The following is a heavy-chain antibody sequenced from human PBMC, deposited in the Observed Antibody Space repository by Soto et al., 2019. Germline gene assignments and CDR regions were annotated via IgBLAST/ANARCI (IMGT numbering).Heavy chain of an antibody. V-gene: IGHV1-18*04. CDR3: ARDLGGSGYTGAY. CDR2: ISTYNGNT. D-gene: IGHD6-25*01. J-gene: IGHJ4*02. Sequence: ASVKVSCKTSGYIFRSYGINWVRQVPGQGLEWMGLISTYNGNTQFLKNFQGRVTMTTDTPKNTACLELRSLRSDDTAMYYCARDLGGSGYTGAYWGQGTLVTSPQ. CDR1: GYIFRSYG.